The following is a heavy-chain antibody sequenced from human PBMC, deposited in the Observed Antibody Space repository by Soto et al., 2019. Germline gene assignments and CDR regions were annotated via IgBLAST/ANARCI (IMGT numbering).Heavy chain of an antibody. D-gene: IGHD3-10*01. CDR3: AKDWGYYYGSGSYPGDAFDI. J-gene: IGHJ3*02. CDR1: GFTFSSYA. V-gene: IGHV3-23*01. Sequence: PGGSLRPSCPPYGFTFSSYAMSWVRQLQGKGLEWVSAISGSGSSTYYADSVKGRFTISRDNSKNTLYLQMNSLRAEDTAVYYCAKDWGYYYGSGSYPGDAFDIWGQGTMVTVS. CDR2: ISGSGSST.